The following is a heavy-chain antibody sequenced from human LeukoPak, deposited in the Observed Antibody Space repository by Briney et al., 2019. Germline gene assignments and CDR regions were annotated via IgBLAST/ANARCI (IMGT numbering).Heavy chain of an antibody. J-gene: IGHJ5*02. Sequence: ASVKVSCKASGYTFTSYDINWVRQATGQGLEWMRWMNPNSGNTNYAQKLQGRVTMTTDTSTSTAYMELRSLRSDDTAVYYCARVDCSSTSCLNWFDPWGQGTLVTVSS. CDR1: GYTFTSYD. CDR2: MNPNSGNT. CDR3: ARVDCSSTSCLNWFDP. D-gene: IGHD2-2*01. V-gene: IGHV1-18*01.